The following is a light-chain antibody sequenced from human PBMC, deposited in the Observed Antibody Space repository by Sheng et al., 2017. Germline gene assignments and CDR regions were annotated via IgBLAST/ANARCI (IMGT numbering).Light chain of an antibody. V-gene: IGKV3-11*01. J-gene: IGKJ4*01. CDR2: DAS. CDR1: QSVATS. CDR3: HQRFNWPLT. Sequence: EIVMTQSPATLSVSPGERATLSCRASQSVATSLAWYQQKPGQAPRLLIYDASNRATGIPARFSGSGSGTDFSLTISSLGPEDFAVYYCHQRFNWPLTFGGGTKVEIK.